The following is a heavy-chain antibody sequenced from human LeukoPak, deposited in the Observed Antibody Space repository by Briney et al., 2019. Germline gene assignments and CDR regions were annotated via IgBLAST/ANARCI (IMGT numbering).Heavy chain of an antibody. CDR1: GGSISSSSYY. V-gene: IGHV4-39*01. CDR3: ARLAPSNYHGGSGYLDY. D-gene: IGHD3-22*01. CDR2: IYYSGST. Sequence: SETLSLTCTVSGGSISSSSYYWGWIRQPPGKGLEWIGNIYYSGSTNLNSSLKSRVTISVDTSKNQFSLRLSSVTAADTAVYYCARLAPSNYHGGSGYLDYWGQGTLVTVSS. J-gene: IGHJ4*02.